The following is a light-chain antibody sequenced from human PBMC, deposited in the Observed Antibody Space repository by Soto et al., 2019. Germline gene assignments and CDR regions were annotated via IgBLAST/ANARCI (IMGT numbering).Light chain of an antibody. J-gene: IGLJ2*01. CDR2: EVN. CDR3: SSFVGDNNVV. CDR1: SSDVGAYNY. Sequence: QSVLTQPPSASGSPGQSVTISCTGTSSDVGAYNYVSWYQQHPGKAPKLMIYEVNKRPSGVPDRFSGSKSGNTASLTVSGLQPEDEADYYCSSFVGDNNVVFGGGTKVTVL. V-gene: IGLV2-8*01.